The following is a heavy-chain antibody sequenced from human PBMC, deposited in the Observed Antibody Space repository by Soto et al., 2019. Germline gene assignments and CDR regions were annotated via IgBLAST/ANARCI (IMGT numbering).Heavy chain of an antibody. J-gene: IGHJ4*02. CDR3: ASGGDYTWHS. V-gene: IGHV4-4*02. CDR2: IFRSGTT. D-gene: IGHD4-17*01. Sequence: SETLSLTCAVSGGSVSGDSWWSWVRQSPGKGLEWIGEIFRSGTTFYNPSLKSRITISIDKSKNQFSLKLTSVTAADTAVYYCASGGDYTWHSWGQGTLVTVSS. CDR1: GGSVSGDSW.